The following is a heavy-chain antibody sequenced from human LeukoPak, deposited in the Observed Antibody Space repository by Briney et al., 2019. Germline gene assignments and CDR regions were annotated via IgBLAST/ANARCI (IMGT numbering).Heavy chain of an antibody. V-gene: IGHV3-23*01. J-gene: IGHJ6*02. D-gene: IGHD3-16*01. CDR3: AKDLPVSVGEYYYAMDV. CDR1: GFTFSNYA. CDR2: ISGSGGGT. Sequence: GGSLRLSCAASGFTFSNYAMSWVRQAPGKGLEWLSGISGSGGGTYYAGSVKGRFTISRDNSKNTLYLQLDSLRAEDTVIYYCAKDLPVSVGEYYYAMDVWGQGTTVTVSS.